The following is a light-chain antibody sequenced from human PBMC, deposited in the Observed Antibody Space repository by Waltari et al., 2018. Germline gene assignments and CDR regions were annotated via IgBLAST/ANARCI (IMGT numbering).Light chain of an antibody. J-gene: IGKJ2*01. CDR1: QSVSSF. V-gene: IGKV3-20*01. Sequence: EIVLTQSPGTLSLSPGERAPLSCSASQSVSSFLAWYQQTPGHAPRHLIYGACSRAAGIPDRFSGSGSGTDFTLTISRLEPEDFALYYCQQYGSSPPNTFGQGTKLEI. CDR3: QQYGSSPPNT. CDR2: GAC.